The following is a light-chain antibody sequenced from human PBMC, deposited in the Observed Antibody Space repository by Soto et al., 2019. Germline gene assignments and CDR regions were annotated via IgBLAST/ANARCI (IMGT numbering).Light chain of an antibody. Sequence: QAVVTQPASVSGSPGQSITISCIGTSSDVGGYNYVSWYQQHPGKAPKLMIYEVTNRPSGVSNRFSGSKSGNTASLTISGLQAEDEADYYCSSYTSSTSYVFGTGTKLTVL. V-gene: IGLV2-14*01. CDR1: SSDVGGYNY. CDR3: SSYTSSTSYV. CDR2: EVT. J-gene: IGLJ1*01.